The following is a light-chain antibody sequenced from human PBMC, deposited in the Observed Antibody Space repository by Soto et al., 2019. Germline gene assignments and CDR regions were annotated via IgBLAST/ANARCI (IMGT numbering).Light chain of an antibody. V-gene: IGKV3-20*01. CDR1: QTVSGTY. CDR2: GTS. CDR3: QQYGSSPWT. J-gene: IGKJ1*01. Sequence: IVLTQSPGTLSLSPGERATLSCRASQTVSGTYLAWYQQRPGQAPRLLVYGTSTRAPGIPDRFSGSGSGTHFTLTISSLEAEDFAVYYCQQYGSSPWTFGQGTKVDIK.